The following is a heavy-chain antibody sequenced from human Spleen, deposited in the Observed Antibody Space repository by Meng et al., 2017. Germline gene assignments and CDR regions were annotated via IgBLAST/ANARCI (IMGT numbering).Heavy chain of an antibody. J-gene: IGHJ4*02. Sequence: GESLKISCAASGFTFSSYAMHWVRQAPGKGLEWVAVISYDGSNNYYADSVKGRFTISRDNAKNSLHLQMNSLRAEDTAVYYCARDLLGLYSSSLGYFDYWGQGTLVTVSS. CDR1: GFTFSSYA. CDR2: ISYDGSNN. D-gene: IGHD6-6*01. CDR3: ARDLLGLYSSSLGYFDY. V-gene: IGHV3-30*04.